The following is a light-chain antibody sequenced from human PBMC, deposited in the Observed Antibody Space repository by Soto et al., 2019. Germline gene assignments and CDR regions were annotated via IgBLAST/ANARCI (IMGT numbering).Light chain of an antibody. Sequence: ELVMTQSPATLSVSPGDRATLYCWASQSVSTNLAWYQQKPGQAPRLLIYGASTRATGIPARFSGSGSGTEFTLTIGSLQSEDFAVYYCQQYNKWPLTFGGGTKVEI. CDR2: GAS. J-gene: IGKJ4*01. CDR3: QQYNKWPLT. V-gene: IGKV3-15*01. CDR1: QSVSTN.